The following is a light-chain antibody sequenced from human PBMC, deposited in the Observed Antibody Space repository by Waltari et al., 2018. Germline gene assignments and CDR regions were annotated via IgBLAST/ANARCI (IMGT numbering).Light chain of an antibody. CDR2: QLN. CDR1: RLGDQS. V-gene: IGLV3-1*01. Sequence: LTHPPSVSVSPGHTASIPCPADRLGDQSACWYQQKPGQSPVLVIYQLNKRPSGIPERFSGSNSGNTATLTISGTQAMDEADYYCQAWDSSTAHVVFGGGTKLTVL. CDR3: QAWDSSTAHVV. J-gene: IGLJ2*01.